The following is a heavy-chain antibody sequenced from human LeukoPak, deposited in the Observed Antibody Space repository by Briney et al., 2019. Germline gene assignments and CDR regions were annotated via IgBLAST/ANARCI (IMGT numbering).Heavy chain of an antibody. J-gene: IGHJ6*02. Sequence: SETLSLTCTVSGGSISSGGYYWSWIRQHPGTGLEWIGYIYYSGSTYYNPSLKSRVTISVDTSKNQFSLKLSSVTAADTAVYYCARDSIAAAGTGSYYYGMDVWGQGTTVTVSS. CDR1: GGSISSGGYY. D-gene: IGHD6-13*01. CDR2: IYYSGST. V-gene: IGHV4-31*03. CDR3: ARDSIAAAGTGSYYYGMDV.